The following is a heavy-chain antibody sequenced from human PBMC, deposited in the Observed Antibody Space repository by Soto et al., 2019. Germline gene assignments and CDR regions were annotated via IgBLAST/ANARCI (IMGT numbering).Heavy chain of an antibody. CDR3: WTVLVLKYSCGYDSFDI. Sequence: SETLSLTCTVSGGSISSGGYYWSWIRQHPGKGLEWIGYIYYSGSTYYNPSLKIRVTISVDTSKNQFSLRLSSVTAADTAVFYCWTVLVLKYSCGYDSFDIWGQGTMFTFSS. CDR2: IYYSGST. V-gene: IGHV4-31*03. D-gene: IGHD5-18*01. J-gene: IGHJ3*02. CDR1: GGSISSGGYY.